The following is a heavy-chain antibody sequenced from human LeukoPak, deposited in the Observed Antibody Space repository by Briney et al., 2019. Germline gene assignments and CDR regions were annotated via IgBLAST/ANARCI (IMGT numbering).Heavy chain of an antibody. V-gene: IGHV4-31*03. D-gene: IGHD3-22*01. CDR1: GGSISSGGYY. CDR2: IYYSGST. CDR3: ARGGYYYDSSGYYQSPQLVYYYGMDV. Sequence: SETLSLTCTVSGGSISSGGYYWSWIRQHPGKSLEWIGYIYYSGSTYYNPSLKSRVTISVDTSKNQFSLKLSSVTAADTAVYYCARGGYYYDSSGYYQSPQLVYYYGMDVWGQGTTVTVSS. J-gene: IGHJ6*02.